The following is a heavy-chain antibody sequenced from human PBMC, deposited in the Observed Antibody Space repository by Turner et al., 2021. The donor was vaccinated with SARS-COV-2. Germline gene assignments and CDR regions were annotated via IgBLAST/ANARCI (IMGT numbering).Heavy chain of an antibody. CDR2: IYYSGST. V-gene: IGHV4-30-4*01. CDR1: GGSISSGDYY. Sequence: QVQLQESGPGLVKPSQTLSLTCTVSGGSISSGDYYWSWIRQPPGKGLEWIGYIYYSGSTYYNPSLKSRVTLSVDTSKNQFSLKLSSVTAADTAVYYCARAAYSSSWSGGDWFDPWGQGTLVTVSS. CDR3: ARAAYSSSWSGGDWFDP. J-gene: IGHJ5*02. D-gene: IGHD6-13*01.